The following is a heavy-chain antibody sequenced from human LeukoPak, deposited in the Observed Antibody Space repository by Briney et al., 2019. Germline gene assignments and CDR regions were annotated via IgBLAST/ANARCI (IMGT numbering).Heavy chain of an antibody. CDR1: GGSFSGYY. V-gene: IGHV4-34*01. CDR2: INHSGST. CDR3: ARGHTVTSEGHAFDI. D-gene: IGHD4-11*01. Sequence: SETLSLTCAVYGGSFSGYYWSWIRQPPGKGLEWIGEINHSGSTNYNPSLKSRVTISVDTSKNQFSLKLSSVTAADTAVYYCARGHTVTSEGHAFDIWGQGTMVTVSS. J-gene: IGHJ3*02.